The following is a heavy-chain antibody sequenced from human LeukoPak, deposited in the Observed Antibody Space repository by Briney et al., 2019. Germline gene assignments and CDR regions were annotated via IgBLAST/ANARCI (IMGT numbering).Heavy chain of an antibody. CDR3: AHAAYYDSSGYYYYYYGMDV. V-gene: IGHV2-5*02. CDR1: GFSLSTSGVG. D-gene: IGHD3-22*01. Sequence: SGPTLVNPTQTLTLTCTFSGFSLSTSGVGVGWIRQPPGKALEWLALIYWDDDKRYSPSLKSRLTITKDTSENQVVLTMTNMDPVDTAIYYCAHAAYYDSSGYYYYYYGMDVWGQGTRSPSP. J-gene: IGHJ6*02. CDR2: IYWDDDK.